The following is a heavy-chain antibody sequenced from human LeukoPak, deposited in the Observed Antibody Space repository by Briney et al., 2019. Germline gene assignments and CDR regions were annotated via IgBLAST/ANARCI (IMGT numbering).Heavy chain of an antibody. CDR1: DFSFSDSW. J-gene: IGHJ4*02. V-gene: IGHV3-7*01. Sequence: PGGSLRLSCIASDFSFSDSWMTWVRKAPGKGLEWVANIKQDGSEKYYVDSVKGRFTISRDNAKNSLYLQMNSLRAEDTAVYYCARVFYYYDSSGYVRYFDYWGQGTLVTVSS. CDR3: ARVFYYYDSSGYVRYFDY. CDR2: IKQDGSEK. D-gene: IGHD3-22*01.